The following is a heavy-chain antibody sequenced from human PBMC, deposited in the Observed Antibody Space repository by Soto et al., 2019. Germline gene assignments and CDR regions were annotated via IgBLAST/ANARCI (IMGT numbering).Heavy chain of an antibody. D-gene: IGHD3-16*02. J-gene: IGHJ3*02. Sequence: SETLSLTCTVSGGSISSSNYYWGWNRQPPGKGLEWIGKIYHSGSTNYNPSLKSRVTISVDTSKNPFSLKLSSVTAADTAVYYCARAHYYYIWGSYRRPDAFDIWGQGTMVTVSS. V-gene: IGHV4-39*01. CDR2: IYHSGST. CDR3: ARAHYYYIWGSYRRPDAFDI. CDR1: GGSISSSNYY.